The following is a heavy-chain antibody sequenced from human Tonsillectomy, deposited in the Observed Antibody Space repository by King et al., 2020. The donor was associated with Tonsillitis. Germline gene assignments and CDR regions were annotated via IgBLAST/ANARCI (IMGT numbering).Heavy chain of an antibody. V-gene: IGHV3-30*18. Sequence: VQLVESGGGVVQPGTSLRLSCAASGFTFDNYGMHWVRQAPGKGLEWVALIASDASYENYADSVKGRFTISRDNSKNTLYLEMNSLRVEDTAVYYCAKDGICLSDWYFDLWGRGTLVTVSS. CDR1: GFTFDNYG. CDR2: IASDASYE. D-gene: IGHD3-16*01. CDR3: AKDGICLSDWYFDL. J-gene: IGHJ2*01.